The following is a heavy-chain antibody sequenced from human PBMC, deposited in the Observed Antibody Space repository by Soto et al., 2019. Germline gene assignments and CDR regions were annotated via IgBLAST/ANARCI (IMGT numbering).Heavy chain of an antibody. Sequence: QVQLQQWGAGLVKPSETLSLTCGVYGGSFSGYFWNWIRQSPVKGLEWIGEINPSGRPNYNPSLKSRVTISVDTSKNQFSLKLGSVTAADTAMYYCARFPPGKDEPAAVSSAFDIWGQGTMVTVSS. V-gene: IGHV4-34*02. CDR3: ARFPPGKDEPAAVSSAFDI. J-gene: IGHJ3*02. D-gene: IGHD3-10*01. CDR1: GGSFSGYF. CDR2: INPSGRP.